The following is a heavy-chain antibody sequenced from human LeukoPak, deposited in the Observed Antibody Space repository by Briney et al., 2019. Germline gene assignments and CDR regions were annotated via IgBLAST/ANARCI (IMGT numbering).Heavy chain of an antibody. CDR1: GGSIRSHY. J-gene: IGHJ6*02. D-gene: IGHD2-2*01. Sequence: SETLSLTCTVSGGSIRSHYWSWIRQPPGKGLEWIGYIYYSGSTYYNPSLKSRVTISVDTSKNQFSLKLSSVTAADTAVYYCARDSPRYCSSTSCYYYGMDVWGQGTTVTVSS. CDR3: ARDSPRYCSSTSCYYYGMDV. CDR2: IYYSGST. V-gene: IGHV4-59*11.